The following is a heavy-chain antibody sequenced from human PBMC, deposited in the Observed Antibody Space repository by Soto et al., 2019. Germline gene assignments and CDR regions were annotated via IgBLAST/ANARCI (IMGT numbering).Heavy chain of an antibody. CDR1: GGSVRSGSYY. Sequence: PSETLSLTCTVSGGSVRSGSYYWSWIRQPPGKGLEWIGYIYYSGSTNYNPSLKSRVTISVDTSKNQFSLKLSSVTAADTAVYYCARVTLAFNYYDSSGYESRPFWGRGTQVTVSS. CDR3: ARVTLAFNYYDSSGYESRPF. J-gene: IGHJ1*01. V-gene: IGHV4-61*01. CDR2: IYYSGST. D-gene: IGHD3-22*01.